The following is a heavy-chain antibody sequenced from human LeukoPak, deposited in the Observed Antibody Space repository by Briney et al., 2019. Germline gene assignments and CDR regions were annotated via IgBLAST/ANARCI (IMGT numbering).Heavy chain of an antibody. Sequence: PGGSLRLTCTVSGFTFSSYWMSWVGMAPGKGLDGVANRKQDGSEKYYVDSVKGRFTITRDNAKNSLYLQMSRLIAEDTAVYYCARDRDRSPPFDYWGQGTLVTVSS. V-gene: IGHV3-7*05. D-gene: IGHD2-15*01. CDR1: GFTFSSYW. CDR2: RKQDGSEK. J-gene: IGHJ4*02. CDR3: ARDRDRSPPFDY.